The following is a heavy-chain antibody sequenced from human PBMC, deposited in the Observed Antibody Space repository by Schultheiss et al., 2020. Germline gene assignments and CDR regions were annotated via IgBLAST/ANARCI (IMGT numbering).Heavy chain of an antibody. CDR1: GFTFSNAW. V-gene: IGHV3-21*01. CDR3: ASLGVGTTQYYGMDV. Sequence: GESLKISCAASGFTFSNAWMSWVRQAPGKGLEWVSSISSSSSYIYYADSVKGRFTISRDNAKNSLYLQMNSLRAEDTAVYYCASLGVGTTQYYGMDVWGQGTTVTVSS. D-gene: IGHD1-1*01. J-gene: IGHJ6*02. CDR2: ISSSSSYI.